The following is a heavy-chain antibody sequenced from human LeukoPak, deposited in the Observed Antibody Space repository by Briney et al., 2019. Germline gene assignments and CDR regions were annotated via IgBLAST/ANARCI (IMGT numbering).Heavy chain of an antibody. CDR2: INPNSGGT. J-gene: IGHJ4*02. CDR1: GYSFTGYY. D-gene: IGHD5-12*01. V-gene: IGHV1-2*02. CDR3: ARAEAIDF. Sequence: GASVKVSCKASGYSFTGYYIHRVRQAPGQGLEWMGWINPNSGGTNYAQKFQGRVTMTRDTPISTAYMELTSLRSDDTAVYYCARAEAIDFWGQGTLVTVSS.